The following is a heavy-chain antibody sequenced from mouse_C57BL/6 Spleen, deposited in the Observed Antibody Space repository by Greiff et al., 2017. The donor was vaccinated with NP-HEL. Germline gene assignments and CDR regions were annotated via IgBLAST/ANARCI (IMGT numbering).Heavy chain of an antibody. Sequence: QVQLQQSGPGLVQPSQSLSITCTVSGFSLTSYGVHWVRQSPGKGLEWLGVIWSGGSTDYNAAFISRLSISKDNSKSQVFFKMNSLQADDTAIYYCASSFDGYYDWYFDVWGTGTTVTVSS. J-gene: IGHJ1*03. CDR2: IWSGGST. CDR1: GFSLTSYG. V-gene: IGHV2-2*01. D-gene: IGHD2-3*01. CDR3: ASSFDGYYDWYFDV.